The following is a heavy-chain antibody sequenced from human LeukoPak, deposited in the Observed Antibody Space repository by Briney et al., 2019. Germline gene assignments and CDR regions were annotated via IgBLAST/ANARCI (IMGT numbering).Heavy chain of an antibody. V-gene: IGHV1-58*01. CDR3: ASPGPYYDFWSGYLRDYYYYMDV. CDR1: GFTFTSSA. D-gene: IGHD3-3*01. CDR2: IVVGSGNT. J-gene: IGHJ6*03. Sequence: SVKVSCKASGFTFTSSAVQWVRQARGQRLEWIGWIVVGSGNTNYAQKFQERVTITRDMSTSTAYMELSSLRSEDTAVYYCASPGPYYDFWSGYLRDYYYYMDVWGKGTTVTVSS.